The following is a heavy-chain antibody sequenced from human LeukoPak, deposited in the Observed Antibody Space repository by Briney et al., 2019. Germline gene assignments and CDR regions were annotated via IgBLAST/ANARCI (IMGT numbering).Heavy chain of an antibody. CDR3: ASPNCSSTSCYEGLGAFDI. V-gene: IGHV3-30*03. J-gene: IGHJ3*02. D-gene: IGHD2-2*01. CDR1: GFTFSSYG. CDR2: ISYDGSNK. Sequence: GGSLRLSCAASGFTFSSYGMHWDRQAPGKGLEWVAVISYDGSNKYYADSVKGRFTISRDNSKNTLYLQMNSLRAEDTAVYYCASPNCSSTSCYEGLGAFDIWGQGTMVTVSS.